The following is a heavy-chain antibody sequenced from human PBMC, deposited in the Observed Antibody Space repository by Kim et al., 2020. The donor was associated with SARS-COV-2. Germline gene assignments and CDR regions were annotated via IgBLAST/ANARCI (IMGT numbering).Heavy chain of an antibody. V-gene: IGHV3-21*01. CDR3: ARVGGDGRGALGAGMDV. Sequence: GGSLRLSCAASGFTFSSYSMNWVRQAPGKGLEWVSSISSSSSYIYYADSVKGRFTISRDNAKNSLYLQMNSLRAEDTAVYYCARVGGDGRGALGAGMDVWGQGTTVTVSS. J-gene: IGHJ6*02. CDR1: GFTFSSYS. CDR2: ISSSSSYI. D-gene: IGHD1-26*01.